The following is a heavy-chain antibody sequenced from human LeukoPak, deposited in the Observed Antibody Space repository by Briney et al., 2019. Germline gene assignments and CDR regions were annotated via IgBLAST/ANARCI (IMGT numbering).Heavy chain of an antibody. J-gene: IGHJ3*02. Sequence: GASVKVSCKASGYTFTSYAMHWVRQAPGQRLEWMGWINAGNGNTKYSQKLQGRVTMTTDTSTSTAYMELRSLRSDDTAVYYCARRGGYFAGGAFDIWGQGTMVTVSS. CDR2: INAGNGNT. CDR3: ARRGGYFAGGAFDI. D-gene: IGHD3-9*01. CDR1: GYTFTSYA. V-gene: IGHV1-3*01.